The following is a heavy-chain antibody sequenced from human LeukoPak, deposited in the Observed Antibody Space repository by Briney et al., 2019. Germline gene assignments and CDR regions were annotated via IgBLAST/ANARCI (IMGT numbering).Heavy chain of an antibody. V-gene: IGHV3-64*02. CDR2: INTDGRIT. CDR3: TRDGGSFCDFDY. J-gene: IGHJ4*02. CDR1: GFSFRNYA. Sequence: GGSLRLSCVASGFSFRNYAIHWVRQAPGKGLEYVSVINTDGRITHADSVKGRFTISRDNSKNTVYLQMGSLRGEDMAVYYCTRDGGSFCDFDYWGQGALVTVSS. D-gene: IGHD1-26*01.